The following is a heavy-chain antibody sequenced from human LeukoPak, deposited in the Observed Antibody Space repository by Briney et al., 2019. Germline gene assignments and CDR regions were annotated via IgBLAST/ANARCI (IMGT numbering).Heavy chain of an antibody. CDR3: ARDGSCSRLPRYTNDAFDI. V-gene: IGHV1-2*02. CDR1: GYTFTDYD. D-gene: IGHD2-15*01. J-gene: IGHJ3*02. CDR2: INPNSGGT. Sequence: ASVRVSCKDSGYTFTDYDMNWGRQAPGQGLEWRGWINPNSGGTNYAQKFQGRVTMTRDTSISTAYMELSRLRSDDTAVYYCARDGSCSRLPRYTNDAFDIWGQGTMVTVSS.